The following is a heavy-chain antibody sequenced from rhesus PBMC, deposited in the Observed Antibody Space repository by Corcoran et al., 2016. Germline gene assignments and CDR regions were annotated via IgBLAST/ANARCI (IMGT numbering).Heavy chain of an antibody. CDR1: GGPIRSSTW. Sequence: QVQLQESGPGLVKPSETLSLTCAVSGGPIRSSTWWRWSRRPPGKGLEWIGYISGSSGSTYSNPSLKSRVTISTDTSKNQFSLKLSSVTAADTAVYYCARKVGYSGSWNYFDYWGQGVLVTVSS. V-gene: IGHV4-65*01. J-gene: IGHJ4*01. D-gene: IGHD6-25*01. CDR2: ISGSSGST. CDR3: ARKVGYSGSWNYFDY.